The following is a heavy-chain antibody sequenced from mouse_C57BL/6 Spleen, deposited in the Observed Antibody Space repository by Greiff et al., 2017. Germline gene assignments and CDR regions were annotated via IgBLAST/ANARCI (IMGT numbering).Heavy chain of an antibody. CDR3: ARENSNEAMDY. D-gene: IGHD2-5*01. CDR1: GYTFTSYG. J-gene: IGHJ4*01. CDR2: IYPRSGNT. Sequence: VKLVESGAELARPGASVKLSCKASGYTFTSYGISWVKQRTGQGLEWIGEIYPRSGNTYYNEKFKGKATLTADKSSSTAYMELRSLTSEDSAVYFCARENSNEAMDYWGQGTSGTVSS. V-gene: IGHV1-81*01.